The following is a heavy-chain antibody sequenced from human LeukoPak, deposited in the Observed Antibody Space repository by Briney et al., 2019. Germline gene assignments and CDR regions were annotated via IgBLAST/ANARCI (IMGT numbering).Heavy chain of an antibody. J-gene: IGHJ4*02. V-gene: IGHV3-23*01. Sequence: GGSLRLSCEASRFTFSTYAMSWVRQAPGKGPEWVSSISGSGTSVYFAGSVKGRFTISRDNSKNTVYLQMNSLRAEDTALYYCAKATKDFWSGYVPAIGAQDHWGQGTLVTVSS. CDR2: ISGSGTSV. D-gene: IGHD3-3*01. CDR1: RFTFSTYA. CDR3: AKATKDFWSGYVPAIGAQDH.